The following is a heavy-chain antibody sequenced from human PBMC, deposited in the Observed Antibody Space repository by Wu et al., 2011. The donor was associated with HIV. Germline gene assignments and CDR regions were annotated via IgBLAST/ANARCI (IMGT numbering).Heavy chain of an antibody. CDR3: ATVSKPYYDATAPFDY. J-gene: IGHJ4*02. CDR2: LDTA. D-gene: IGHD3-22*01. V-gene: IGHV1-69*01. Sequence: LDTASYTQNFQGRVTITADESTSTAYMELRSLRSDDTAVHYCATVSKPYYDATAPFDYWGQGTLVTVSS.